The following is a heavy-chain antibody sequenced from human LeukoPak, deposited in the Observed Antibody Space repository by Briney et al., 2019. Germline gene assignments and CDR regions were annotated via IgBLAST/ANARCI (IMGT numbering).Heavy chain of an antibody. D-gene: IGHD3-10*01. CDR1: GGTFSSYA. CDR3: ARDPGSGSYGDSFDY. CDR2: IIPIFGIA. J-gene: IGHJ4*02. Sequence: SVKVSCKASGGTFSSYAISWVRQAPGQGLEWMGRIIPIFGIANYAQKFQGRVTITADKSTSTAYMELSSLRSEDTAVYYCARDPGSGSYGDSFDYWGQGTLVTVSS. V-gene: IGHV1-69*04.